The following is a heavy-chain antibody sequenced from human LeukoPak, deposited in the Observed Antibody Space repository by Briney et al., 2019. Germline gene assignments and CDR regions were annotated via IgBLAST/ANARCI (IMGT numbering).Heavy chain of an antibody. CDR2: INTNTGNP. J-gene: IGHJ5*02. V-gene: IGHV7-4-1*02. CDR3: ASSLYDILTGYYTTVWFDP. CDR1: EYTFTSYA. D-gene: IGHD3-9*01. Sequence: ASVKVSCKASEYTFTSYAMNWVRQAPGQGLEWMGWINTNTGNPTYAQGFTGRFVFSLDTSVSTAYLQISSLKAEDTAVYYCASSLYDILTGYYTTVWFDPWGQGTLVTVSS.